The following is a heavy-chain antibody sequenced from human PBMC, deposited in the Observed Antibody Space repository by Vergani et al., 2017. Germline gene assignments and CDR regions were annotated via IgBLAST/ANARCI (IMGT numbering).Heavy chain of an antibody. Sequence: QVQLVESGGGVVQPGRSLRLSCAASGFTFTSYAMHWVRQAPGKGLEWVSVISYDGRNKYYAYSVKVRFTISRDNSKNTLYLQMNSLRAGDTAVYYCASVREVDGDVLDAFDIWGQGTMVTVSS. J-gene: IGHJ3*02. CDR1: GFTFTSYA. CDR3: ASVREVDGDVLDAFDI. CDR2: ISYDGRNK. D-gene: IGHD4-17*01. V-gene: IGHV3-30*04.